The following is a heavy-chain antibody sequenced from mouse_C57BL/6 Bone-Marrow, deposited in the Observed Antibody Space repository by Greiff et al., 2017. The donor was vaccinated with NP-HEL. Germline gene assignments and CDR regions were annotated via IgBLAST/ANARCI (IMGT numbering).Heavy chain of an antibody. J-gene: IGHJ2*01. V-gene: IGHV5-4*01. Sequence: EVKLVESGGGLVKPGGSLKLSCAASGFTFSSYALSWVRQTPEKRLEWVATISDGGSYTYYPDNVKGRFPISRDNAKNNLYLQMSHLKSEDTAMYYCARDRAYYYGTLDYWGQGTTLTVSS. CDR3: ARDRAYYYGTLDY. CDR2: ISDGGSYT. D-gene: IGHD1-1*01. CDR1: GFTFSSYA.